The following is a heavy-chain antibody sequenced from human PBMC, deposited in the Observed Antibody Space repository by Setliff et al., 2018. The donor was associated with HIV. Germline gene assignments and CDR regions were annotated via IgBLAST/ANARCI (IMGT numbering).Heavy chain of an antibody. J-gene: IGHJ5*02. CDR2: VYHTGST. CDR3: ARRPICPFTWTTRMLDP. Sequence: PSETLSRTCRVSGSSMSSGYYWGWIRQPPGKGLEWIGYVYHTGSTYYNPSLKSRVSMSVDTSKNQFSLRLISVTAADTAVYYWARRPICPFTWTTRMLDPWGQGTRVTVSS. V-gene: IGHV4-38-2*01. CDR1: GSSMSSGYY. D-gene: IGHD4-17*01.